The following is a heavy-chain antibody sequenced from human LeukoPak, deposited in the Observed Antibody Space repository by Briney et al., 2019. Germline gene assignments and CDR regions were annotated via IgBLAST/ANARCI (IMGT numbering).Heavy chain of an antibody. CDR3: AKVAMVRGVSGIFDY. Sequence: PGGSLRLSCAASGFTFSNYAMSWVRQAPGKGLEWVSAISGSGGSTYYADSVKGRFTISRDNSKNTLYLQMNSLRAEDTAVYYCAKVAMVRGVSGIFDYWGQGTLVTVSS. CDR2: ISGSGGST. D-gene: IGHD3-10*01. J-gene: IGHJ4*02. V-gene: IGHV3-23*01. CDR1: GFTFSNYA.